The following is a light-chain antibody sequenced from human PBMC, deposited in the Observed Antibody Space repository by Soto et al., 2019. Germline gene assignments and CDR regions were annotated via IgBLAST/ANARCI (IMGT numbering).Light chain of an antibody. J-gene: IGLJ2*01. Sequence: QSALTQPPSASGSPGQSVTISCTGTSSDVGGYNFVSWYQHHPGKAPKLMIYEVSKRPSGVPDRFSGSKSGNTASLTVSGLQAEDEADYYCSSYAGSNIYVVFGGGTKLTVI. CDR1: SSDVGGYNF. CDR3: SSYAGSNIYVV. CDR2: EVS. V-gene: IGLV2-8*01.